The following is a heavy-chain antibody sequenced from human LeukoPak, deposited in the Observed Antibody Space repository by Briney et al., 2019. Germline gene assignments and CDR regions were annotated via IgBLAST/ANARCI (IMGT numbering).Heavy chain of an antibody. J-gene: IGHJ4*02. V-gene: IGHV4-34*01. D-gene: IGHD2-15*01. Sequence: SETLSLTCAVYGGSFSGYYWSWIRQPPGKGLECIGEIHHRGSTNHNPSLKSRVTISVDTSKNQFSLKLSSVTAADTAVYYCARDKGYCSGGSCFFDYWGQGTLVTVSS. CDR1: GGSFSGYY. CDR2: IHHRGST. CDR3: ARDKGYCSGGSCFFDY.